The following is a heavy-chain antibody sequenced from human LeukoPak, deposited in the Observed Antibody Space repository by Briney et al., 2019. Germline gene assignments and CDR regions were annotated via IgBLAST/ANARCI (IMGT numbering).Heavy chain of an antibody. D-gene: IGHD6-13*01. CDR1: GGSFSGYY. CDR2: INHSGST. V-gene: IGHV4-34*01. J-gene: IGHJ4*02. Sequence: QPSETLSLTCAVYGGSFSGYYWSWIRQPPGKGLEWIGEINHSGSTNYNPSLKSRVTISVDTSKNQFSLKLSSVTAADTAVYYCARDLGYSSSAHGYWGQGTLVTVSS. CDR3: ARDLGYSSSAHGY.